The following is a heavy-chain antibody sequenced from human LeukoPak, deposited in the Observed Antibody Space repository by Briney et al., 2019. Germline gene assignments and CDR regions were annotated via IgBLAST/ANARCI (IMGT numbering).Heavy chain of an antibody. J-gene: IGHJ4*02. D-gene: IGHD2-2*01. CDR2: IYTSGST. V-gene: IGHV4-61*02. CDR1: GGSISSGSYY. CDR3: AREGLVRGATDY. Sequence: SETLSLTCTVSGGSISSGSYYWSWIRQPAGKGLEWIGRIYTSGSTNYNPSLKSRVTISVDTSKNQFSLKLSSVTAADTAVYYCAREGLVRGATDYWGQGTLVTVSS.